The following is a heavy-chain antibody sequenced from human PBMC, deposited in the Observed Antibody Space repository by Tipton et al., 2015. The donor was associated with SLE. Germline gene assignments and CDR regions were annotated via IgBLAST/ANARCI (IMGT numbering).Heavy chain of an antibody. CDR1: GGSISPYY. Sequence: TLSLTCTVSGGSISPYYLSWLRQPPGKGLEWIGYIYSSGTTNYNPSLKSRVTISIDTSKNQFSLKLSSVTAADTATYYCARANSGYWGQAALLPV. J-gene: IGHJ4*01. D-gene: IGHD1-26*01. V-gene: IGHV4-59*01. CDR2: IYSSGTT. CDR3: ARANSGY.